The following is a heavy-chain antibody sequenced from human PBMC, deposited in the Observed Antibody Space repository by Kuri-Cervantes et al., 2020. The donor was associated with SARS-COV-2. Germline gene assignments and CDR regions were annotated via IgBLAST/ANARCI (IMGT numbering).Heavy chain of an antibody. V-gene: IGHV3-30*18. CDR2: ISYDGSNK. CDR3: AKDRDIVVVGVAMEGVDS. J-gene: IGHJ5*01. Sequence: GESLKISCAASGFIFSNHGMHWVRQAPGKGLEWVALISYDGSNKYYADSVKGRFTISRDNSKNTLYLQMNSLRAEDTAVYYCAKDRDIVVVGVAMEGVDSWGHGTLVTVSS. CDR1: GFIFSNHG. D-gene: IGHD2-15*01.